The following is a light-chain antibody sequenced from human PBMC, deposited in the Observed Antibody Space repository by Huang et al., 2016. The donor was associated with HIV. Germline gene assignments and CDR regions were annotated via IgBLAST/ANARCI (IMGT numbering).Light chain of an antibody. CDR1: QSLLHSNGHNY. V-gene: IGKV2-28*01. J-gene: IGKJ1*01. Sequence: DIVMVQSPASLSVTPGEAASIACRSSQSLLHSNGHNYLDWYWQKPGQSPQLLIYLGSTRAGGVPGRFSGGGGGTDFTLRINRVEAGDVGVYYCMQGLQTWTFGQGTKVEI. CDR3: MQGLQTWT. CDR2: LGS.